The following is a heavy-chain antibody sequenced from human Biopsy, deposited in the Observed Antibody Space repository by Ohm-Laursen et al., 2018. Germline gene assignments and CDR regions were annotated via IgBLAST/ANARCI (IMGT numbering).Heavy chain of an antibody. J-gene: IGHJ4*02. CDR1: GESFSDYY. V-gene: IGHV4-34*01. CDR2: INHRGRS. Sequence: SETLSLTCEVSGESFSDYYWSWIRQSPGKGLEWIGEINHRGRSSYSPSLQSRVTISVDASKNQFSLNMKSVTVADTAVYFCAREGGGLLPIRLTDFWGPGMMVTVSS. CDR3: AREGGGLLPIRLTDF. D-gene: IGHD1-26*01.